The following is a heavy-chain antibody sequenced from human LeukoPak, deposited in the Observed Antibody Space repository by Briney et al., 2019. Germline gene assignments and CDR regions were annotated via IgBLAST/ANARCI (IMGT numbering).Heavy chain of an antibody. V-gene: IGHV1-18*01. CDR3: ARAPEPFYSSGWYSWFDP. J-gene: IGHJ5*02. Sequence: ASVKVSCKASGYTFTSYGISWVRQAPGQGLEWMGWISAYNGNTNYAQKLQGRVTMTTDTSTSTAYMELRSLRSDDTAVYYCARAPEPFYSSGWYSWFDPWGQGALVTVSS. D-gene: IGHD6-19*01. CDR2: ISAYNGNT. CDR1: GYTFTSYG.